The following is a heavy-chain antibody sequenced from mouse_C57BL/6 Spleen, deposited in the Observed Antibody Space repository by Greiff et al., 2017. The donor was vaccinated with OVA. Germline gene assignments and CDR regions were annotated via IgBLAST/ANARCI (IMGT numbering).Heavy chain of an antibody. D-gene: IGHD5-1*01. CDR1: GFTFSSYA. V-gene: IGHV5-4*01. CDR2: ISDGGSYT. CDR3: AREGSNYFDY. J-gene: IGHJ2*01. Sequence: EVMLVESGGGLVKPGGSLKLSCAASGFTFSSYAMSWVRQTPEKRLEWVATISDGGSYTYYPDNVKGRFTISRDNAKNNLYLQMSHLKSEDTAMYYCAREGSNYFDYWGQGTTLTVSS.